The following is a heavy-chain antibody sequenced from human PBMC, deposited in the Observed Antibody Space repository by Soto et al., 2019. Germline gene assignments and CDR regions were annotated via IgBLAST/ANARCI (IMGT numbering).Heavy chain of an antibody. Sequence: QVQLLQSGPELRKPGASVKVSCKAFGYTFTDLGIGWVRQAPGQGLEGVGWIRAHNQNPNYAKSLQGRVKVTTDASTNTGFMELTSRRSDDTAVYYCTRAADRFDVVWGRNDAFDIWGQGTMVIVS. V-gene: IGHV1-18*01. CDR2: IRAHNQNP. J-gene: IGHJ3*02. D-gene: IGHD3-16*01. CDR3: TRAADRFDVVWGRNDAFDI. CDR1: GYTFTDLG.